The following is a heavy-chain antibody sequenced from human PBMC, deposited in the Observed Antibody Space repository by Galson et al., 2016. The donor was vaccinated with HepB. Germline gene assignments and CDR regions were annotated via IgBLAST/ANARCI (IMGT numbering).Heavy chain of an antibody. Sequence: TLSLTCTVSGASISYGSFYWSWIRQPAGKGLEWIGRIHTSGSTNYNPSLKRRVTISVETSKNQFSLKLNSVTAADTAVYYCARDEDDSDSFDIWGQGTMVTVSS. V-gene: IGHV4-61*02. J-gene: IGHJ3*02. CDR2: IHTSGST. D-gene: IGHD2-15*01. CDR1: GASISYGSFY. CDR3: ARDEDDSDSFDI.